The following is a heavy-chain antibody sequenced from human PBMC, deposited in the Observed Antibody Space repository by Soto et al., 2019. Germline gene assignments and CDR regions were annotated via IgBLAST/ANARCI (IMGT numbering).Heavy chain of an antibody. CDR2: ISAYNGNT. D-gene: IGHD3-9*01. Sequence: QVQLVQSGAEVKKPGASVKVSCKASGYTFTSYGISWVRQAPGQGLEWMGWISAYNGNTNYAQKLQGRVTMTTDTSTRTAYMELRSLGSDDTAVYYCARDQSRYFDWLLRFDYWGQGTLVTVSS. J-gene: IGHJ4*02. CDR1: GYTFTSYG. V-gene: IGHV1-18*04. CDR3: ARDQSRYFDWLLRFDY.